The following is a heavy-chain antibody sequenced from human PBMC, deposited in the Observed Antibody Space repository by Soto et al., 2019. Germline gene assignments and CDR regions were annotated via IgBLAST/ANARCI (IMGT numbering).Heavy chain of an antibody. V-gene: IGHV3-30*03. CDR2: ISYDGTDE. Sequence: GGSLRLSCAASGFSFSSYGMHWVRQAPGKGLEWVAMISYDGTDEYYADSVKGRFTISRDNSKNAVYLQMNSLRAEDTAVYYCARHGGYYFDYWGQGTLVTVSS. J-gene: IGHJ4*02. CDR3: ARHGGYYFDY. CDR1: GFSFSSYG. D-gene: IGHD4-17*01.